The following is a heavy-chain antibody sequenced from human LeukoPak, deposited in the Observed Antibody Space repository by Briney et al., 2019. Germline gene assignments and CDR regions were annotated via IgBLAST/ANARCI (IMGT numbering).Heavy chain of an antibody. CDR1: GYTFIGNG. Sequence: ASVKVSCKASGYTFIGNGITWVRQAPGQGLEWMGWINGYNGNTAYAQMLAGRFTMTTDTSTTTAYMELRGLRSDDTAVYYCARSGYCSGASCYGEGIDYWGQGTPVTVSS. J-gene: IGHJ4*02. D-gene: IGHD2-2*01. V-gene: IGHV1-18*01. CDR2: INGYNGNT. CDR3: ARSGYCSGASCYGEGIDY.